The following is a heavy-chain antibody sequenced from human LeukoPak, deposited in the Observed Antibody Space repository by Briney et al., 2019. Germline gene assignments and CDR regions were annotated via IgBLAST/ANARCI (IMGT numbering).Heavy chain of an antibody. CDR2: IYIDGNT. CDR1: GFTFSTFW. J-gene: IGHJ4*02. CDR3: ASGQHNFDY. Sequence: GGSLRLSCATSGFTFSTFWMHWVRQAPGKGLVWVSVIYIDGNTYYADSVKGRFTISRDNSKNTLYLQMNSLRAEDTAVYYCASGQHNFDYWGQGTLVTVSS. V-gene: IGHV3-66*01.